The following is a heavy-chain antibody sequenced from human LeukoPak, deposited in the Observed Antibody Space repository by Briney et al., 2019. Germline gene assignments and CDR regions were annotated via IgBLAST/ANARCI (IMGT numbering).Heavy chain of an antibody. V-gene: IGHV4-39*01. CDR2: CYYSGST. CDR1: GGSISSGRYY. Sequence: SETLSPTCSVSGGSISSGRYYWGWIRQPPGKGLEWFGGCYYSGSTYYNQSLKSRVTISVDTYKNQFSLKLSSVTAADTAVYYCARQLGYCSSTSCYADKVDYWGQGTLVAVSS. CDR3: ARQLGYCSSTSCYADKVDY. J-gene: IGHJ4*02. D-gene: IGHD2-2*01.